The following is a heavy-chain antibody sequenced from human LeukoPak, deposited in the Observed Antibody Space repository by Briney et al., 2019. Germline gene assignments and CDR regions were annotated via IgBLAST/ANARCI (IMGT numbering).Heavy chain of an antibody. J-gene: IGHJ6*04. D-gene: IGHD3-3*01. CDR3: ARDQGYDFWSGYYPTDV. CDR1: GFTFSSYS. Sequence: GGSLRLSCAASGFTFSSYSMNWVRQAPRKGLEWVSYISSSSSTIYYADSVKGRFTISRDNAKNSLYLQMNSLRAEDTAVYYCARDQGYDFWSGYYPTDVWGKGTTVTVSS. CDR2: ISSSSSTI. V-gene: IGHV3-48*01.